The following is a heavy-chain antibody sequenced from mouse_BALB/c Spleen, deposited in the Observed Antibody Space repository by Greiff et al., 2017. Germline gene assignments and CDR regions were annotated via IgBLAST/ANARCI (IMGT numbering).Heavy chain of an antibody. Sequence: EVQGVESGPELVKPGASVKISCKTSGYTFTSYVMHWVKQKPGQGLEWIGYINPYNDGTKYNEKFKGKATLTSDKSSSTAYMELSSLTSEDSAVYYCARYYYGSSPFDYWGQGTTLTVSS. CDR2: INPYNDGT. CDR3: ARYYYGSSPFDY. J-gene: IGHJ2*01. D-gene: IGHD1-1*01. V-gene: IGHV1-14*01. CDR1: GYTFTSYV.